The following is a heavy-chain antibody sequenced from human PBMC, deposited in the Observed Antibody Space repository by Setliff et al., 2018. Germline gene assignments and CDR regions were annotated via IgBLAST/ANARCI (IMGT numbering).Heavy chain of an antibody. CDR2: IYSSGST. D-gene: IGHD7-27*01. J-gene: IGHJ4*02. CDR1: GGSISSYY. V-gene: IGHV4-4*07. Sequence: SETLSLTCTVSGGSISSYYWSWIRQPAGEGLEWIGRIYSSGSTNYNPSLRSRVTMSVDTSKNHFSLNLTSVTAADTAVYYCERDTGDRAFDYWGQGTLVTVSS. CDR3: ERDTGDRAFDY.